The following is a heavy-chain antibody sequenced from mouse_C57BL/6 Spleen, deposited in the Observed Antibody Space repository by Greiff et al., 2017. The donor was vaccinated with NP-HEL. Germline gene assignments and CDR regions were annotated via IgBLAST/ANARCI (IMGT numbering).Heavy chain of an antibody. D-gene: IGHD1-1*01. Sequence: QVQLQQSGAELVKPGASVKISCKASGYAFSSYWMNWVKQRPGKGLEWIGQIYPGDGDTNYNGKFKGKATLTADKSSSTAYMQLSSLTSEDSAVYFCAGGDYYGSSYPFAYWGQGTLVTVSA. CDR1: GYAFSSYW. V-gene: IGHV1-80*01. J-gene: IGHJ3*01. CDR3: AGGDYYGSSYPFAY. CDR2: IYPGDGDT.